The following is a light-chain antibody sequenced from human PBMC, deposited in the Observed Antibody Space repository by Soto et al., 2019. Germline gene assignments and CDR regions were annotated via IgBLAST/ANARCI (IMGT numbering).Light chain of an antibody. Sequence: EIVMTQSPATLSVSPGERAILSCRASKSVNNNLAWYQQKPGQAPRLLIYGASTRATGIPARFSGSGSGTEFTLSISSLQSEDFAIYHCQQYNNWPPLTFGGGTKVEIK. V-gene: IGKV3-15*01. J-gene: IGKJ4*01. CDR2: GAS. CDR1: KSVNNN. CDR3: QQYNNWPPLT.